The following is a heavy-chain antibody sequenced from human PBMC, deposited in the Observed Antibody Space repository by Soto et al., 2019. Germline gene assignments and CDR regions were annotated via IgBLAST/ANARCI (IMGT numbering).Heavy chain of an antibody. Sequence: ASVKVSCKASGYTFTSYDINWVRQATGQGLEWMGWMNPNSGNTGYAQKFQGRVTMTRNTSISTAYMELSSLRSEDPAVYYCARGRNYCSSTSCSNNWFDPWGQGTLVTVSS. CDR1: GYTFTSYD. CDR2: MNPNSGNT. V-gene: IGHV1-8*01. J-gene: IGHJ5*02. D-gene: IGHD2-2*01. CDR3: ARGRNYCSSTSCSNNWFDP.